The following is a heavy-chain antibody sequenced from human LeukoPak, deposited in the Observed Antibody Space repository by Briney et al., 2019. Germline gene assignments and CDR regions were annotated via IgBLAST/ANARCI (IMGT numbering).Heavy chain of an antibody. CDR2: INEDGSTT. J-gene: IGHJ4*02. D-gene: IGHD1-26*01. CDR1: GFTFSSNW. Sequence: GGSLRLSCAASGFTFSSNWMHWVRQAPGKGLVWVSRINEDGSTTNYADSVKGRSTIFRDNAKNTLYLQMNSLRAEDTAVYYCVRDLGGRSGHWGQGTLVTVPS. CDR3: VRDLGGRSGH. V-gene: IGHV3-74*01.